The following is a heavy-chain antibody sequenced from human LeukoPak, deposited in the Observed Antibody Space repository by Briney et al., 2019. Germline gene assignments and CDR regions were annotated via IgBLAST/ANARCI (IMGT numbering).Heavy chain of an antibody. D-gene: IGHD3-16*01. V-gene: IGHV4-34*01. J-gene: IGHJ5*02. CDR3: ARMGNWFDP. CDR2: INHSGST. CDR1: GGSLSGYY. Sequence: SETLSLTCAVYGGSLSGYYWSWIRQPPGKGLEWIGEINHSGSTYYNPSLKSRVTISVDTSKNQFSLKLSSVTAADTAVYYCARMGNWFDPWGQGTLVTVSS.